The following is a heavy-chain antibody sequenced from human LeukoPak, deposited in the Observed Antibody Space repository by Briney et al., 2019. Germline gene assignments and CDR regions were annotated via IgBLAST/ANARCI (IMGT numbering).Heavy chain of an antibody. V-gene: IGHV3-33*01. CDR3: ARTNCGGDCYSGTFDY. CDR2: IWYDGSNK. D-gene: IGHD2-21*02. Sequence: PGRSLRLSCAASGFTFSSYGMHWVRQAPGKGLEWVAVIWYDGSNKYYADSVKGRFTISRDNSKNTLYLQMNSLRAEDAAVYYCARTNCGGDCYSGTFDYWGQGTLVTVSS. CDR1: GFTFSSYG. J-gene: IGHJ4*02.